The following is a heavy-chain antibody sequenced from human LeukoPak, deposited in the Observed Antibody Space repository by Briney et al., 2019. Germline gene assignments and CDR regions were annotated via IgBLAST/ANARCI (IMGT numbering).Heavy chain of an antibody. CDR2: IYYSGST. D-gene: IGHD6-19*01. CDR1: GGSISSGGYY. Sequence: SETLSLTCTVSGGSISSGGYYWSWIRQHPGKGLEWIGYIYYSGSTNYNPSLKSRVTISVDTSKNQFSLKLSSVTAADTAVYYCARPIRYSSGWYIFDYWGQGTLVTVSS. V-gene: IGHV4-61*08. CDR3: ARPIRYSSGWYIFDY. J-gene: IGHJ4*02.